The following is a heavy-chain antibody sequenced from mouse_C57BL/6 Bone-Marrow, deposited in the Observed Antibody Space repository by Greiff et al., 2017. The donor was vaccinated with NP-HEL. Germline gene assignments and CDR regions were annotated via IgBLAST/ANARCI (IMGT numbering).Heavy chain of an antibody. D-gene: IGHD1-1*01. CDR3: TITTVVARDYAMDY. CDR2: IDPENGDT. CDR1: GFNIKDDY. J-gene: IGHJ4*01. V-gene: IGHV14-4*01. Sequence: VHVKQSGAELVRPGASVKLSCTASGFNIKDDYMHWVKQRPEQGLEWIGWIDPENGDTEYASKFQGKATITADTSSNTAYLQLSSLTSEDTAVYYCTITTVVARDYAMDYWGQGTSVTVSS.